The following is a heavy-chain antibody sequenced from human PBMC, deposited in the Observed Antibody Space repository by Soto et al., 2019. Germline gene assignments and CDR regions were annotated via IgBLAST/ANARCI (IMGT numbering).Heavy chain of an antibody. CDR1: GFSLTANGVA. V-gene: IGHV2-5*02. D-gene: IGHD5-12*01. J-gene: IGHJ4*02. Sequence: QITLKESGPTLVKPTQTLTLTCTVSGFSLTANGVAVGWIRQPPGKALEWLALIYWDDDRRYTPSLEARLTIKKDPSRNQVVLTMTNVDPVGAGTYFWAQQKQTGYRLFDYWGRGTLVTVAS. CDR3: AQQKQTGYRLFDY. CDR2: IYWDDDR.